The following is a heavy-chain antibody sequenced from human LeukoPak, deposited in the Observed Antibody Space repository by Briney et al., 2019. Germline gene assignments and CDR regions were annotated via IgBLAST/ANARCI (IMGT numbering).Heavy chain of an antibody. CDR2: IYYSGST. J-gene: IGHJ5*02. CDR3: ARRGIDSSGWYNWFDP. D-gene: IGHD6-19*01. CDR1: GGSISSSSYY. V-gene: IGHV4-39*01. Sequence: SETLPLTCTVSGGSISSSSYYWGWIRQPPGKGLEWIGDIYYSGSTYYNPSLKSRVTISVGTSKNQFSLKLSSVTAADTAVYCCARRGIDSSGWYNWFDPWGQGTLVAVSS.